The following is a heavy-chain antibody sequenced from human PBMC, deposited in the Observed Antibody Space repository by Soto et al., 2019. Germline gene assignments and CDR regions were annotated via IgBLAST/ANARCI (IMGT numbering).Heavy chain of an antibody. D-gene: IGHD6-19*01. CDR3: ARTPYSSGCYDY. Sequence: GGSLRLSCAASGFTFSSYSMNWVRQAPGKGLEWVSSISSSSSYIYYADSVKGRFTISRDNAKNSLYPQMNSLRAEDTAVYYCARTPYSSGCYDYWGQGTLVTVSS. V-gene: IGHV3-21*01. J-gene: IGHJ4*02. CDR2: ISSSSSYI. CDR1: GFTFSSYS.